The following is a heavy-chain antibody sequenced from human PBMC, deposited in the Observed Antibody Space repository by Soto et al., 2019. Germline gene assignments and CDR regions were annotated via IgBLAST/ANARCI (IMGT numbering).Heavy chain of an antibody. CDR2: INPNSGGT. Sequence: GASVKVSCKASGYTFTGYYMHWVRQAPGQGLEWMGWINPNSGGTNYAQKFQGRVTMTRDTSISTAYTVFLEMNSLRAEDTAVYYCAKVFSPEGGNYFDHWGQGTLVTVSS. CDR3: AKVFSPEGGNYFDH. V-gene: IGHV1-2*02. J-gene: IGHJ4*02. CDR1: GYTFTGYY.